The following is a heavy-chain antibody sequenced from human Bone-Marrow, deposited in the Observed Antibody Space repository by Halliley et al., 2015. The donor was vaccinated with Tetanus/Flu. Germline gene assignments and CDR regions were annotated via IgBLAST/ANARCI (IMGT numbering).Heavy chain of an antibody. D-gene: IGHD6-19*01. CDR3: AGSIAVAGTIDY. J-gene: IGHJ4*02. Sequence: LGWVSVLYSGGNTDYADSVKGRFTISRDNSKNTLYLQMNSLRAEDTAVYYCAGSIAVAGTIDYWGQGTLVTVSS. V-gene: IGHV3-53*01. CDR2: LYSGGNT.